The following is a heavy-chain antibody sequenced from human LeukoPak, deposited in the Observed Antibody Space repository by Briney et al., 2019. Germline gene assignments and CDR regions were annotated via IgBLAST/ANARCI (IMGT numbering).Heavy chain of an antibody. Sequence: ASVKLSCKASGYTFTGYYMHWVRQAPGQGLEWMGWINPNSGGTNYAQKFQGRVTMTRDTSISTDYMELSRLRSDDTAVYYCARATPYYYDSSGYYATLDYWGQGTLVTVSS. CDR2: INPNSGGT. CDR1: GYTFTGYY. V-gene: IGHV1-2*02. CDR3: ARATPYYYDSSGYYATLDY. D-gene: IGHD3-22*01. J-gene: IGHJ4*02.